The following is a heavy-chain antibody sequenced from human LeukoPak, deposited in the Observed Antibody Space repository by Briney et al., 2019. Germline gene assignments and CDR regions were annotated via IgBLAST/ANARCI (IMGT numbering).Heavy chain of an antibody. J-gene: IGHJ4*02. D-gene: IGHD3-10*01. CDR2: ISHDGRTK. V-gene: IGHV3-30*18. CDR3: AKDLRSGSACLDY. CDR1: GFTFSGYW. Sequence: GGSLRLSCAASGFTFSGYWMSWVRQAPGKGLEWVAVISHDGRTKYYAESVKGRFTISRDNYKNIVVLQLNGLRPEDTAMYYCAKDLRSGSACLDYWGQGTLVTVSS.